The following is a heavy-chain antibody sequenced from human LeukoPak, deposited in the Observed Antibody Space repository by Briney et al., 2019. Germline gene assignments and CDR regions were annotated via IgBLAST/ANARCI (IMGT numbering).Heavy chain of an antibody. V-gene: IGHV3-23*01. D-gene: IGHD6-13*01. CDR3: AKDCRGDSYSSSWCPFDY. Sequence: GGSLRLSCAASGSTFNNYAMSWVRQAPGKGLEWVSTISGSGGSKYYADSVKGRFTISRGNSKNTLYLQMNSLRAEDTAVYYCAKDCRGDSYSSSWCPFDYWGQGTLVTVSS. J-gene: IGHJ4*02. CDR1: GSTFNNYA. CDR2: ISGSGGSK.